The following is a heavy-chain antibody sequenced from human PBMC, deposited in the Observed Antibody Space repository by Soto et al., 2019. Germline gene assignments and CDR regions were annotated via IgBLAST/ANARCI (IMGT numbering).Heavy chain of an antibody. V-gene: IGHV5-51*01. CDR2: IYPGDSDT. J-gene: IGHJ5*02. D-gene: IGHD3-10*01. CDR3: ARIISMVRGGIKGFNWFDP. CDR1: GYSFTSYW. Sequence: GESLKISCKGSGYSFTSYWIGWVRQMPGKGLEWMGIIYPGDSDTRYSPSFQGQVTISADKSISTAYLQWSSLKASDTAMYYCARIISMVRGGIKGFNWFDPWGQGTLVTVSS.